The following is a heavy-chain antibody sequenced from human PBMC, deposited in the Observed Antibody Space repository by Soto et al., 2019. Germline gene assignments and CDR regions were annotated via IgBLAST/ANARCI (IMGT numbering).Heavy chain of an antibody. Sequence: NPSETLSLTCTVSGGSISSGGYYWSWIRQHPGKGLEWIGYIYYSGSTYYNPSLKSRVTISVDTSKNQFSLKLSSVTAADTAVYYCARDLDTYFDYWGQGTQVTVSS. V-gene: IGHV4-31*03. CDR3: ARDLDTYFDY. D-gene: IGHD3-22*01. CDR1: GGSISSGGYY. J-gene: IGHJ4*02. CDR2: IYYSGST.